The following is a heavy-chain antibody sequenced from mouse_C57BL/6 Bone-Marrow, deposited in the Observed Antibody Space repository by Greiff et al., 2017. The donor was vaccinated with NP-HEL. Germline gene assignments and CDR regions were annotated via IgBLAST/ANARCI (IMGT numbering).Heavy chain of an antibody. CDR3: ARRGYYGSRAWFAY. V-gene: IGHV1-81*01. Sequence: QVQLQQSGAELARPGASVKLSCKASGYTFTSYGISWVKQRTGQGLEWIGEIYPRSGNTYYNEKFKGKATLTADKSSSTAYMALRSLTSEDSAVYFCARRGYYGSRAWFAYWGQGTLVTVSA. CDR2: IYPRSGNT. D-gene: IGHD1-1*01. CDR1: GYTFTSYG. J-gene: IGHJ3*01.